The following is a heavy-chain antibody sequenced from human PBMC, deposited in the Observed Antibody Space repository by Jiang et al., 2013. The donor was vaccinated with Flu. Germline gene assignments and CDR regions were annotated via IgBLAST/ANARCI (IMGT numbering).Heavy chain of an antibody. CDR1: GGSISSSHYY. CDR2: IYNSGST. Sequence: LLKPSETLSLTCTVSGGSISSSHYYWGWIRQPPGKGLEWIGSIYNSGSTYYSPSLKSRITISVDTSKNQFSLKLSSVTAADTAVYYCARLQSWYTTEDYWGQGTLVTVSS. J-gene: IGHJ4*02. D-gene: IGHD1-1*01. V-gene: IGHV4-39*01. CDR3: ARLQSWYTTEDY.